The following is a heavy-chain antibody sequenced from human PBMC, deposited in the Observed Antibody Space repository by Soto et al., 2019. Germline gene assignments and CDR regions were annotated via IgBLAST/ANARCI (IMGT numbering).Heavy chain of an antibody. CDR1: GFTFSSYW. Sequence: GGSLRLSCAASGFTFSSYWMSWVRQAPGKGLEWVANIKQDGSEKYYVDSVKGRFTISRDNAKNSLYLQMNSLRAEDTAVYYCARKGGVDTAPPHYYYGMDVWGQGTTVTVSS. D-gene: IGHD5-18*01. V-gene: IGHV3-7*05. CDR2: IKQDGSEK. J-gene: IGHJ6*02. CDR3: ARKGGVDTAPPHYYYGMDV.